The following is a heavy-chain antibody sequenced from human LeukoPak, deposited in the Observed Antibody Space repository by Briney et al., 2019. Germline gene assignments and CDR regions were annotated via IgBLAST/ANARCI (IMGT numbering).Heavy chain of an antibody. J-gene: IGHJ4*02. CDR2: INPNSGGT. CDR1: GYTFTGYY. V-gene: IGHV1-2*02. CDR3: ARAVARFRFVY. D-gene: IGHD3-3*01. Sequence: APVKVSCKASGYTFTGYYMHWVRQAPGQGLEWMGWINPNSGGTNYAQKFQGRVTMTRDTSISTAYMELSGLRSDDTAVYYCARAVARFRFVYWGQGTLVTVSS.